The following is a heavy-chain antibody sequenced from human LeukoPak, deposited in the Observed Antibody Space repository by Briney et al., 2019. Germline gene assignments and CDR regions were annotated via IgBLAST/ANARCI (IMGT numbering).Heavy chain of an antibody. CDR3: ARDRSGASTSSYYYYYYMDV. V-gene: IGHV3-21*01. J-gene: IGHJ6*03. CDR1: GFTFSSYS. D-gene: IGHD2-2*01. Sequence: GGSLRLSCAASGFTFSSYSMNWVRQAPGKGLEWVSSISSSSSYIYYADSVKGRFTISRDNAKNSLYLQMNSLRAEDTAVYYCARDRSGASTSSYYYYYYMDVWGKGTTVTISS. CDR2: ISSSSSYI.